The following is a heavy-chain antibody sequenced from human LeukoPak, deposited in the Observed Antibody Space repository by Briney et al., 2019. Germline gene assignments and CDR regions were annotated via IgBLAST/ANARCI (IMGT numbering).Heavy chain of an antibody. CDR3: ARGRSSSWGYFDY. CDR1: GGSISSGDYY. Sequence: SETLSLTCTVSGGSISSGDYYWSWIRQPPGKGLEWIGYIYYSGSTYYNPSLKSRVTISVDTSKNQFSLKLSSVTAADTAVYYCARGRSSSWGYFDYWGQGTLVTVSS. V-gene: IGHV4-30-4*01. J-gene: IGHJ4*02. CDR2: IYYSGST. D-gene: IGHD6-6*01.